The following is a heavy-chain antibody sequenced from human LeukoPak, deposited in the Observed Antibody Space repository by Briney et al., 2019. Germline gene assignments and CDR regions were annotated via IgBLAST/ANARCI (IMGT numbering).Heavy chain of an antibody. J-gene: IGHJ4*02. CDR3: ARGRGVKGLDY. CDR1: GGSISSSSYY. V-gene: IGHV4-39*07. CDR2: IYYSRST. D-gene: IGHD3-10*01. Sequence: SETLSLTCTVSGGSISSSSYYWGWIRQPPGKGLEWIGSIYYSRSTYYNPSLKSRVTISVDTSKNQFSLKLSSVTAADTAVYYCARGRGVKGLDYWGQGALVTVSS.